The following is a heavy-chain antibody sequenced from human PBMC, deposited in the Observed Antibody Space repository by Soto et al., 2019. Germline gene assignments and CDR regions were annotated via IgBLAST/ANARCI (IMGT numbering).Heavy chain of an antibody. CDR3: AREGGGDPYYYYGMDV. Sequence: GGSLRLSCAASGFTFSSYAMHWVRQAPGKGLEYVSAISSNGGSTYYADSVKGRFTISRDNSKNTLYLQMGSLRAEDMAVYYCAREGGGDPYYYYGMDVWGQGTTVTVSS. J-gene: IGHJ6*02. CDR2: ISSNGGST. D-gene: IGHD2-21*02. V-gene: IGHV3-64*02. CDR1: GFTFSSYA.